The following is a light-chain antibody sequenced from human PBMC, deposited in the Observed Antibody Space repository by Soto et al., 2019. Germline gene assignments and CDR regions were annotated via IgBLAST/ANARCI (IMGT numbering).Light chain of an antibody. CDR2: DAS. Sequence: QLTQSPSSLSASVGDRVTITCRASQGISSALAWYQQKPGKAPKLLIYDASSLESGVPSRFSGSGSGTDFTLTISSLQPEVFATYYCQQFNNYPHFGGGTKVEIK. J-gene: IGKJ4*01. V-gene: IGKV1D-13*01. CDR3: QQFNNYPH. CDR1: QGISSA.